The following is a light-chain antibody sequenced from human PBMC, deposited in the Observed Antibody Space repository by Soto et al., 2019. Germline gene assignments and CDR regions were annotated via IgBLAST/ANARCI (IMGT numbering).Light chain of an antibody. Sequence: QSVLTQPPSASETPGQRVTISCSGSSSNIGSHTVSWYQQLPGTAPKLLMYSNNHRPSGVPDRFSGSKSGTSASLAISGLQSEDEADYYCAAWDDSLNGYVFGTGTKLTVL. V-gene: IGLV1-44*01. CDR2: SNN. CDR3: AAWDDSLNGYV. J-gene: IGLJ1*01. CDR1: SSNIGSHT.